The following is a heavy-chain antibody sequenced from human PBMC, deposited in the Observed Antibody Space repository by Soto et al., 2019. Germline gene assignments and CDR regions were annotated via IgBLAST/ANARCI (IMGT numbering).Heavy chain of an antibody. D-gene: IGHD5-18*01. Sequence: QVQLVQSGAEVKKPGSSVKVSCKTSGGSQATSWVRQAPGHGPEWLGGIIGVFPTTNKAEKFEGRVTITAEKPTGNAFMELSRLTSVDTAVYYCATVGPTLSVAVTYGYEGPFDYWGQGILVIVSS. J-gene: IGHJ4*02. CDR2: IIGVFPTT. CDR3: ATVGPTLSVAVTYGYEGPFDY. CDR1: GGSQA. V-gene: IGHV1-69*06.